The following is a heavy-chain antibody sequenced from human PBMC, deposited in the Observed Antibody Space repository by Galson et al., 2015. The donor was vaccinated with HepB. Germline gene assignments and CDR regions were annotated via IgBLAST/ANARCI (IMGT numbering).Heavy chain of an antibody. Sequence: SLRLSCAASGFTFSSYGMNWARQAPGKGLEWVSYISSSSSTKYYADSVKGRFTISRDNAKKSLWLQMNSLRVEDTAVYYCVWGLGYCSSTSCYDPGYYGMDVWGQGTTVTVSS. CDR3: VWGLGYCSSTSCYDPGYYGMDV. CDR2: ISSSSSTK. V-gene: IGHV3-48*04. J-gene: IGHJ6*02. CDR1: GFTFSSYG. D-gene: IGHD2-2*01.